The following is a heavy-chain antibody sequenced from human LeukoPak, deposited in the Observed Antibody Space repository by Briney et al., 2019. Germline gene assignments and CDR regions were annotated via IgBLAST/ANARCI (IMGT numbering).Heavy chain of an antibody. CDR2: IIPIFGTA. CDR3: ARDPGGWFDP. J-gene: IGHJ5*02. V-gene: IGHV1-69*13. D-gene: IGHD3-10*01. CDR1: GGTFSGYA. Sequence: ASVKVSCKASGGTFSGYAISWVRQAPGQGLEWMGGIIPIFGTANYAQKFQGRVTITADEPTSTAYMELSSLRSEDTAVYYCARDPGGWFDPWGQGTLVTVSS.